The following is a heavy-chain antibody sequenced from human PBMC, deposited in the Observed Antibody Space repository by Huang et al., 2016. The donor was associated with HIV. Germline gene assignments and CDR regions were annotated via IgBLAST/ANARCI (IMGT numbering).Heavy chain of an antibody. D-gene: IGHD3-22*01. CDR3: ASGYYRY. V-gene: IGHV3-30-3*01. Sequence: QVQLVESGGGVVQPGRSLRLSCAASGFTFSSYAMHWVRQAPGKGLEWVAVISYDGSNKYYEDSVKGRFTISRDNSKNTLYLQMNSLRAEDTAVYYCASGYYRYWGQGTLVTVSS. CDR1: GFTFSSYA. J-gene: IGHJ4*02. CDR2: ISYDGSNK.